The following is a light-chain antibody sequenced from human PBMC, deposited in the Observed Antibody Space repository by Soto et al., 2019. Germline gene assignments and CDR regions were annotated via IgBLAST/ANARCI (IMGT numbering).Light chain of an antibody. CDR1: QSVSSSY. CDR2: GAS. CDR3: QQYGGSPPT. V-gene: IGKV3-20*01. Sequence: EIVLTQSPGTLSLSPGERATLSCRASQSVSSSYLAWCQQKPGQAPRLLIYGASTRATGVPDRFSGSGSETDFTLTVSRLEPEDFALYYCQQYGGSPPTFGPGTKVDIK. J-gene: IGKJ3*01.